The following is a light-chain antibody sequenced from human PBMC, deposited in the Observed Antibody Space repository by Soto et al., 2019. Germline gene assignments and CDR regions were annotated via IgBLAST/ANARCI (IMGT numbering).Light chain of an antibody. V-gene: IGLV1-51*01. Sequence: QSVLTQPPSVSAAPGQTVTISCSGSNSNIGTKNVCWYQQLPGTAPKLLIYDNIKRPSGIPDRFSASKSGTSATLAITGLQTGDEADYYCGTWYTSLSGGVCGGGTKLTVL. CDR3: GTWYTSLSGGV. J-gene: IGLJ2*01. CDR2: DNI. CDR1: NSNIGTKN.